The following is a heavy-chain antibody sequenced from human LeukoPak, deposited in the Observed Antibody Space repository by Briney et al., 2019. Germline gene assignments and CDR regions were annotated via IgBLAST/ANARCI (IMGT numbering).Heavy chain of an antibody. CDR3: ARHLWSGPHYLDY. CDR1: GGTFSAYA. J-gene: IGHJ4*02. D-gene: IGHD3-3*01. Sequence: ASVKVSCKASGGTFSAYAISWVRQAPGQGLEWMGGLIPIFGAPDYAQNFQGRVTITTDESAATTYKELNSLTSEDTAVYYCARHLWSGPHYLDYWGQGTLITVSS. V-gene: IGHV1-69*05. CDR2: LIPIFGAP.